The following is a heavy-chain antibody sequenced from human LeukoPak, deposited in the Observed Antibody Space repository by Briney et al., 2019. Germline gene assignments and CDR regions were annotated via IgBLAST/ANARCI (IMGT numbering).Heavy chain of an antibody. CDR2: ISSSSSYI. CDR1: GFTFSSYS. V-gene: IGHV3-21*01. Sequence: GGSLRLSCAASGFTFSSYSMNWVRQAPGKGLEWVSSISSSSSYIYYADSVKDRFTISRDNSKNMVYLQMNSLRVEDTAVYYCARVKVGTTYWFDPWGQGTLVTVSS. J-gene: IGHJ5*02. CDR3: ARVKVGTTYWFDP. D-gene: IGHD1-26*01.